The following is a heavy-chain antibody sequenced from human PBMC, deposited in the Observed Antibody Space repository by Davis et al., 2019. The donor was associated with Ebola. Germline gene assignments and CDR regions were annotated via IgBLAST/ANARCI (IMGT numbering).Heavy chain of an antibody. D-gene: IGHD3-22*01. CDR2: IYYSGTT. CDR1: GGSMSISGYY. Sequence: MPSETLSLTCTVSGGSMSISGYYWTWIRQHPGKGPQWNGSIYYSGTTYYNPSLKSRVTISVDTFKSQFYLQLNSVAGADTAVYYCGRHSHNSGFDYWGQGPLVTVSS. V-gene: IGHV4-39*01. CDR3: GRHSHNSGFDY. J-gene: IGHJ4*02.